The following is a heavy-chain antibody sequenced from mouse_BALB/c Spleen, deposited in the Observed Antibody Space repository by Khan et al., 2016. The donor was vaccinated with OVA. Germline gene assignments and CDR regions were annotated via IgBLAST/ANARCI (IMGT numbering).Heavy chain of an antibody. V-gene: IGHV9-1*02. CDR2: INTYTGEP. CDR1: GYTFTNYR. CDR3: ARETSYWYFDV. J-gene: IGHJ1*01. D-gene: IGHD1-3*01. Sequence: QIQLVQSGPELKKPGETVKISCKASGYTFTNYRMNWMKQAPGKGLKWMGWINTYTGEPTSADDFKGRFAFSLETSASTAFLQINNLKNEDMATYFCARETSYWYFDVWGAGTTVTVSS.